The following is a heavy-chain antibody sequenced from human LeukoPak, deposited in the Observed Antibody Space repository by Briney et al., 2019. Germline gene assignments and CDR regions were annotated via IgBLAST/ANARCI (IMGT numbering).Heavy chain of an antibody. Sequence: ASVKVSCKASGYTFTSYGIGWVRQAPGQGLEWMGWISAYNGNTNYAQKLQGRVTMTTDTSTSTAYMELRSLRSDDTAVYYCARDTDYYDSSGYYSDAFDIWGQGTMVTVSS. V-gene: IGHV1-18*01. CDR3: ARDTDYYDSSGYYSDAFDI. D-gene: IGHD3-22*01. CDR2: ISAYNGNT. CDR1: GYTFTSYG. J-gene: IGHJ3*02.